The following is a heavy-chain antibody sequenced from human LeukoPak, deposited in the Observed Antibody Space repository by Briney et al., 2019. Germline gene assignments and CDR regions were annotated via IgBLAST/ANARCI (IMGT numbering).Heavy chain of an antibody. D-gene: IGHD3-16*01. CDR3: ARGIDDYVWDPDV. CDR1: GGTFSSYA. Sequence: ASVKVSCKASGGTFSSYAISWVRQAPGQGLEWMGWMNPNSGNTGYAQKFQGRVTMTRNTSISTAYMELSSLRSEDTAVYYCARGIDDYVWDPDVWGKGTTVTVSS. CDR2: MNPNSGNT. V-gene: IGHV1-8*02. J-gene: IGHJ6*04.